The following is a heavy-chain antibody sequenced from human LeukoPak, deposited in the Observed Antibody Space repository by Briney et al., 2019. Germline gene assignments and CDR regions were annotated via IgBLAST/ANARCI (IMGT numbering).Heavy chain of an antibody. CDR1: GGSISSGGYS. D-gene: IGHD3-22*01. CDR2: IYHSGST. Sequence: KPSGTLSLTCAVSGGSISSGGYSWSWIRQPPGKGLEWIGYIYHSGSTYYNPSLKSRVTISVDRSKNQFSLKLSSVTAADTAVYYCARALTHDYYDSSGYSYFDYWGQGTLVTVSS. CDR3: ARALTHDYYDSSGYSYFDY. J-gene: IGHJ4*02. V-gene: IGHV4-30-2*01.